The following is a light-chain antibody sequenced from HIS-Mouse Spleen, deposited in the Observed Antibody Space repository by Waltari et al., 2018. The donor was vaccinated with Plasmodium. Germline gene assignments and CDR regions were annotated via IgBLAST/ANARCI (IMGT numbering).Light chain of an antibody. Sequence: QSALTQPPSASGSPGQAVPIPCTRTSSYVGGSNYVSRYQQPPGKAPKLMLYEVSKRPSGVPDRFSGSKSGNTASLTVSGLQAEDEADYYCSSYAGSNNLVFGGGTKLTVL. CDR3: SSYAGSNNLV. V-gene: IGLV2-8*01. CDR1: SSYVGGSNY. CDR2: EVS. J-gene: IGLJ2*01.